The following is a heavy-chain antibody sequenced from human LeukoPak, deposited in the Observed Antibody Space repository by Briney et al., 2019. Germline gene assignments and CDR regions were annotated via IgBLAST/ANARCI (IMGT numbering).Heavy chain of an antibody. J-gene: IGHJ3*02. CDR1: GYTFTGYY. Sequence: ASVKASCKASGYTFTGYYMHWVRQAPGQGLEWMGWINPNSGGTNYAQKFQGRVTMTRDTSISTAYMELSRLRSDDTAVYYCARDSDYDILTGYYLPTDAGYAFDIWGQGTMVTVSS. D-gene: IGHD3-9*01. CDR2: INPNSGGT. V-gene: IGHV1-2*02. CDR3: ARDSDYDILTGYYLPTDAGYAFDI.